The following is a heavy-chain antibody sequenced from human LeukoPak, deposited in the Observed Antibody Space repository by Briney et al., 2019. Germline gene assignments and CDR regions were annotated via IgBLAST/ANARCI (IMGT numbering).Heavy chain of an antibody. D-gene: IGHD2-2*02. J-gene: IGHJ6*02. V-gene: IGHV4-34*01. CDR2: TNHSGST. CDR3: ARALPAAIAYYYYGMDV. CDR1: GVSLSGYY. Sequence: SATLSLACAVYGVSLSGYYWSCIRQPLGKGLGCIGETNHSGSTNYNPSIKSRVTIPVDTSTIQLSLKLSSVTAAHTAVYYCARALPAAIAYYYYGMDVWGQGTTVTVSS.